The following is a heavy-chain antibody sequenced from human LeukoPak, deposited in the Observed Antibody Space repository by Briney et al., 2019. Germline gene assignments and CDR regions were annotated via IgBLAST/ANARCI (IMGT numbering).Heavy chain of an antibody. Sequence: ASVKVSCKASGYTFTSYGISWVRQAPGQGLEWMGWISAYNGNTNYAQKLQGRVTMTTDTSTSTAYMELRSLRSDDTAVYYCARDMGYYDFWSGYYTGDYWGQGTLVTVSS. CDR3: ARDMGYYDFWSGYYTGDY. D-gene: IGHD3-3*01. CDR1: GYTFTSYG. J-gene: IGHJ4*02. CDR2: ISAYNGNT. V-gene: IGHV1-18*01.